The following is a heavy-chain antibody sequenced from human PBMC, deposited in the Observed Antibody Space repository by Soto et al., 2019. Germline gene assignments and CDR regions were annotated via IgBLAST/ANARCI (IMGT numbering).Heavy chain of an antibody. V-gene: IGHV3-23*01. CDR1: GFTFSSYA. J-gene: IGHJ5*02. CDR2: ISGSGGST. CDR3: AKDPNSDGRGDSWFDP. D-gene: IGHD2-8*01. Sequence: PGGSLRLSCAASGFTFSSYAMSWVRQAPGKGLEWVSAISGSGGSTYYADSVKGRFTISRDNSKNTLYLQMNSLRAEDTAVYYCAKDPNSDGRGDSWFDPWGQGTLVTSPQ.